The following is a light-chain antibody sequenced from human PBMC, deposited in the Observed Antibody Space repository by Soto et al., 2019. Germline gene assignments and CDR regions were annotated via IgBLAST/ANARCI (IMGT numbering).Light chain of an antibody. J-gene: IGKJ1*01. CDR1: QDIRSD. V-gene: IGKV1-27*01. Sequence: DIQMTQSPSSLSASVEDRVTITCRASQDIRSDLGWFQQKPGKVPKLLIYAASSLQSGVPSRFSGSGSGTDFTLTISSLQPEDVATYYCQKYNGAFWTFGQGTKVDIK. CDR3: QKYNGAFWT. CDR2: AAS.